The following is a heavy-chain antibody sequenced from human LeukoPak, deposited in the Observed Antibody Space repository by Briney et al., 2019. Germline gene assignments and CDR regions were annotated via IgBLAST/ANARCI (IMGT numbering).Heavy chain of an antibody. V-gene: IGHV1-58*01. Sequence: GASVKVSCKASGFTFTSSAVQWVRQARGQRLEWIGWIVVGSGNTNYAQKLQGRVTMTTDTSTSTAYMELRSLRSDDTAVYYCARDEYYYDSSGTHYFDYWGQGTLVTVSS. CDR2: IVVGSGNT. CDR3: ARDEYYYDSSGTHYFDY. D-gene: IGHD3-22*01. CDR1: GFTFTSSA. J-gene: IGHJ4*02.